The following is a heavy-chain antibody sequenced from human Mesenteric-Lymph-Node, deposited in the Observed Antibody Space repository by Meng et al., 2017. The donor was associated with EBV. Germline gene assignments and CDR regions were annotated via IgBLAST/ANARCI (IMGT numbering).Heavy chain of an antibody. D-gene: IGHD3-3*01. CDR3: ARDHSSGYGFWSTYSVFDP. CDR1: SGPISSHY. V-gene: IGHV4-59*11. Sequence: QGQLQESGPGRVRPSGTLSLTFSVSSGPISSHYGSWIRQSAGKGLEWIGQIDYSGTTKYNPSLKSRVTLSVDTSKNQLSLRLTSVTAADTAIYYCARDHSSGYGFWSTYSVFDPWGQGTLVTVSS. J-gene: IGHJ5*02. CDR2: IDYSGTT.